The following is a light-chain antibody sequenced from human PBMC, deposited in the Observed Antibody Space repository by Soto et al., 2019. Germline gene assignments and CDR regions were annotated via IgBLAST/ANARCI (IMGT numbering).Light chain of an antibody. V-gene: IGLV4-69*01. Sequence: QLELTQSPSASASLGASVKLTCTLSSGHSSYAIAWHQQQPEKGPRYLMKLNSDGSHSKGDGIPDRFSGSSSGAERYLTISSLQSEDEADYYCQTWGTGIPVVFGGGTKLTVL. CDR2: LNSDGSH. CDR3: QTWGTGIPVV. J-gene: IGLJ2*01. CDR1: SGHSSYA.